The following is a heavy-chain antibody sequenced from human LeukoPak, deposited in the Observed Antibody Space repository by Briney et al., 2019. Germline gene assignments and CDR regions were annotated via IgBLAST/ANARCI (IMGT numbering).Heavy chain of an antibody. CDR3: ATPMVRAPYCFDY. J-gene: IGHJ4*02. V-gene: IGHV3-66*01. Sequence: GGSLRLSCAASGFTVSSNYMNWVRQAPGKGLEWVSIIYSGGSTYYADSVKGRFTISRDNSKNTLYLQMNSLRAEDTAVYYCATPMVRAPYCFDYWGQGTLVTVSS. CDR1: GFTVSSNY. CDR2: IYSGGST. D-gene: IGHD3-10*01.